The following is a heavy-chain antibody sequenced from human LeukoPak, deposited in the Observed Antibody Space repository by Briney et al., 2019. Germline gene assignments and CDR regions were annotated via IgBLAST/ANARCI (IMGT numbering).Heavy chain of an antibody. J-gene: IGHJ6*03. CDR2: INPNSGST. CDR1: GYSFTGNC. CDR3: ARDTIFGVVTPGYMDV. D-gene: IGHD3-3*01. V-gene: IGHV1-46*01. Sequence: ASVKVSCKASGYSFTGNCMHWVRQAPGQGLEWMGWINPNSGSTSYAQKFQGRVTMTRDTSTSTVYMELSSLRSEDTAVYYCARDTIFGVVTPGYMDVWGKGTTVTVSS.